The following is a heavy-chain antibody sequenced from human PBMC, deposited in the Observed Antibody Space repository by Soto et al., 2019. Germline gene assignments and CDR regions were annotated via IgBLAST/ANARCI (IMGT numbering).Heavy chain of an antibody. Sequence: SETLSLTSSVSGGSIRTYYWSWIRQPPGKGLEWIGHIHYTGSTNYRPSLKSRLTISLDTSRSQFSLKLTSVTAADTAVYYCVGMVINMVRGHRYFFDYWGQGALVTVSS. CDR1: GGSIRTYY. CDR3: VGMVINMVRGHRYFFDY. V-gene: IGHV4-59*01. J-gene: IGHJ4*02. D-gene: IGHD3-10*01. CDR2: IHYTGST.